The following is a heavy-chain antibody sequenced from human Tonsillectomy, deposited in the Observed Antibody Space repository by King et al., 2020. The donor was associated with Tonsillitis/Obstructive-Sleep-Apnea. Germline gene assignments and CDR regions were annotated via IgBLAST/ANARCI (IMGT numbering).Heavy chain of an antibody. Sequence: VQLVESGGGLVKPGGSLRLSCAASGFTFSSYSMNWVRQAPGKGLEWVSSISSSSRYIYYADLAKGRFTISRDNAKNSLYLQMNSLSAEDTAVYYCARGFGSGWDFDYWGQGTLVTVSS. J-gene: IGHJ4*02. CDR3: ARGFGSGWDFDY. D-gene: IGHD6-19*01. V-gene: IGHV3-21*01. CDR2: ISSSSRYI. CDR1: GFTFSSYS.